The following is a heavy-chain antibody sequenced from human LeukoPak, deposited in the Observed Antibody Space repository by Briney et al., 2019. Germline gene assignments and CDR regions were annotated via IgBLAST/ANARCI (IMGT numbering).Heavy chain of an antibody. Sequence: GGSLRLSCAASGLPFSSYAMHWVRQAPGKGLEWVAVISFDGRNKYYADSVKGRFTISRDNSRDTLYLQMNSLRPEDTAVYYCARDEGRVRVTPPFDPWDQGTLVTVSS. D-gene: IGHD4-23*01. CDR3: ARDEGRVRVTPPFDP. J-gene: IGHJ5*02. CDR2: ISFDGRNK. CDR1: GLPFSSYA. V-gene: IGHV3-30*04.